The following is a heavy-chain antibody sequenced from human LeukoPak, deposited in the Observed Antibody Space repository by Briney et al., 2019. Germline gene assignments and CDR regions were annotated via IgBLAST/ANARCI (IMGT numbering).Heavy chain of an antibody. V-gene: IGHV5-51*01. J-gene: IGHJ4*02. CDR2: IYPGDSDT. Sequence: GESLKISCKGSGYGFTSYWIGWVRQMPGKGLEWMGIIYPGDSDTRYSPSFQGQVTISADKSISTAYLQWSSLKASDTAMYYCARHSQRYYYDSSGTPYDYWGQGTLVTVSS. CDR1: GYGFTSYW. D-gene: IGHD3-22*01. CDR3: ARHSQRYYYDSSGTPYDY.